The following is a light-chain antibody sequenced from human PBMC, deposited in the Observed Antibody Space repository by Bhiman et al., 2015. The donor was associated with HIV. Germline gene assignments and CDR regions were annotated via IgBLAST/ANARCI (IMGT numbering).Light chain of an antibody. J-gene: IGLJ2*01. CDR1: SRDVGGYNF. CDR2: DVS. CDR3: SSYTSSSTLL. V-gene: IGLV2-14*01. Sequence: QSALTQPASVSGSPGQSITISCTGTSRDVGGYNFVSWYQQHPGKAPKLMIYDVSKRPSGVSDRFSGSKSGNTASLTISGLQAEDEADYYCSSYTSSSTLLFGGGTKLTVL.